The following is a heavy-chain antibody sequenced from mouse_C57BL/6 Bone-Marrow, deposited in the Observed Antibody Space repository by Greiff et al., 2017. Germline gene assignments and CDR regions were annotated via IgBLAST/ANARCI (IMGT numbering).Heavy chain of an antibody. V-gene: IGHV1-54*01. CDR1: GYAFTNYL. J-gene: IGHJ2*01. CDR3: ARRRHYYGSSYSYYFDY. Sequence: QVQLKQSGAELVRPGTSVKVSCKASGYAFTNYLIEWVKQRPGQGLEWIGVINPGSGGTNYNEKFKGKATLTAAQSSSTAYMQLSSLTSEDYAVYFCARRRHYYGSSYSYYFDYWGQGTTLTVSS. D-gene: IGHD1-1*01. CDR2: INPGSGGT.